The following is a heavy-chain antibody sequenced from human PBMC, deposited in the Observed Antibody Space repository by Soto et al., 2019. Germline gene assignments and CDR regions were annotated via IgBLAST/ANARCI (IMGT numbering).Heavy chain of an antibody. CDR3: ARDSSGRNDY. CDR1: GGSVRSGSYY. V-gene: IGHV4-61*01. D-gene: IGHD3-22*01. Sequence: QLQLQESGPGLLQPSETLSLTCSVSGGSVRSGSYYWTWIRQPPGKGLEWIGYIYQSGTTNYNASLKSRVTISIDTSKNQFFLKLNSVTAADTAVYYCARDSSGRNDYWGQGTLVTVSS. CDR2: IYQSGTT. J-gene: IGHJ4*02.